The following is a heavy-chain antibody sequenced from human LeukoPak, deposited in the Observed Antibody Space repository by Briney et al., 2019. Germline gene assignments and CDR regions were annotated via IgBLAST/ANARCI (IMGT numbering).Heavy chain of an antibody. CDR3: ARDTFYDIWDYFDY. CDR2: INTNTGNP. D-gene: IGHD3-9*01. Sequence: EASVKVSCKASGYTFTSYDINWVRQAPGQGLEWMGWINTNTGNPTYAQGFTGRFVFSLDTSVSTAYLQISSLKAEDTAVYYCARDTFYDIWDYFDYWGQGTLVTVSS. V-gene: IGHV7-4-1*02. CDR1: GYTFTSYD. J-gene: IGHJ4*02.